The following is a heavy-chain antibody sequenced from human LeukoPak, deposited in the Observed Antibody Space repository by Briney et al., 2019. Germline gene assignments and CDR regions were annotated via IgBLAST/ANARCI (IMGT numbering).Heavy chain of an antibody. CDR2: IYTSGST. Sequence: PSQTLSLTCTVSGGSISSGSYYWSWIRQPAGKGLEWIERIYTSGSTNYNPSLKSRVTISVDTSKNQFSLKLSSVTAADTAVYYCAREVDSMNYYYYYYMDVWGKGTTVTVSS. V-gene: IGHV4-61*02. CDR1: GGSISSGSYY. CDR3: AREVDSMNYYYYYYMDV. D-gene: IGHD4-11*01. J-gene: IGHJ6*03.